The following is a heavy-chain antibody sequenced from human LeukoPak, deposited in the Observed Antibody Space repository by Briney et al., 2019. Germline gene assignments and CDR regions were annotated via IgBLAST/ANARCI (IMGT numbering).Heavy chain of an antibody. J-gene: IGHJ4*02. V-gene: IGHV4-34*01. CDR2: INHSGST. Sequence: PSETLSLTCAVYGGSFSGYYWSWIRQPPGKGLEWIGQINHSGSTNYNPSLKSRVTISVDTSKNQFSLKLSSVTAADTAVYYCARLYVWGSYRFDYWGQGTLVTVSS. CDR1: GGSFSGYY. CDR3: ARLYVWGSYRFDY. D-gene: IGHD3-16*02.